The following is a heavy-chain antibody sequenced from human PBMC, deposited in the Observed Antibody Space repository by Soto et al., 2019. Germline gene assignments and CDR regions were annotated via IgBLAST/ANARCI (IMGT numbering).Heavy chain of an antibody. CDR2: IIPILGIA. CDR1: GGTFSSYT. Sequence: QVQLVQSGAEVKKPGSSVKVSCKASGGTFSSYTISWVRQAPGQGLEWMGRIIPILGIANYAQKFQGRVTIPADKSTSTAYMELSSLRSEDTAVYYCARVMTTVTNHYYYGMDVWGQGTTVTVSS. D-gene: IGHD4-17*01. V-gene: IGHV1-69*02. CDR3: ARVMTTVTNHYYYGMDV. J-gene: IGHJ6*02.